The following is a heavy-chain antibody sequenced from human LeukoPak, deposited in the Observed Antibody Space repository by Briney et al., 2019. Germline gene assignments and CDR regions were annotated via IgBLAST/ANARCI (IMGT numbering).Heavy chain of an antibody. D-gene: IGHD6-13*01. Sequence: ASVKVSCKASGYTFTSYGISWVRQAPGQGLEWMGWINPNSGGTNYAQKFQGRVTMTRDTSISTAYMELSRLRSDDTAVYYCARDLFEEGIAAAGTWGQGTLVTVSS. CDR1: GYTFTSYG. V-gene: IGHV1-2*02. CDR3: ARDLFEEGIAAAGT. CDR2: INPNSGGT. J-gene: IGHJ5*02.